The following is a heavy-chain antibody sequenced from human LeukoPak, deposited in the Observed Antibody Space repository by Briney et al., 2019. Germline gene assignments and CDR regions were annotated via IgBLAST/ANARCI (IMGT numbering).Heavy chain of an antibody. Sequence: ASVKVSCKASGYTFTGYYMHWVRQAPGQGLEWMGWINPNSGGTNYAQKFQGRVTMTRDTSISTAYMELRSLRSDDTAVYYCAREHYYDSSGYRDDAFDIWGQGTMVTVSS. CDR2: INPNSGGT. V-gene: IGHV1-2*02. CDR1: GYTFTGYY. D-gene: IGHD3-22*01. CDR3: AREHYYDSSGYRDDAFDI. J-gene: IGHJ3*02.